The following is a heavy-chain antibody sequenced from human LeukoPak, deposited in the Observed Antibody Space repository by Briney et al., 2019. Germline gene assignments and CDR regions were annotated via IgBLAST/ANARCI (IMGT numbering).Heavy chain of an antibody. D-gene: IGHD3-10*01. Sequence: GESLQISCKGSGSSFTSYWIGWVRQLPGKGLEWMGIIYPGDSDTRYSPSFQGQVTISADKSISTAYLQWSSLKASDTAMYYCARLWFGELRHLNWFDPWGQGTLVTVSS. CDR3: ARLWFGELRHLNWFDP. V-gene: IGHV5-51*01. J-gene: IGHJ5*02. CDR2: IYPGDSDT. CDR1: GSSFTSYW.